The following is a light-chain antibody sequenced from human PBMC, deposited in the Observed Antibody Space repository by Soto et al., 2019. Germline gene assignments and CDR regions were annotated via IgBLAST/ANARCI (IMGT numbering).Light chain of an antibody. V-gene: IGKV1-5*01. Sequence: DIQMTQSRSILSASAGDRVTITCRASQSISSWLAWYQQKPGKAPKLLIYDASSSESGVPSRFSGSGSGTEFTLTISSLQPDDFATYYCQQYNSYSPFGQGTRLEIK. J-gene: IGKJ5*01. CDR1: QSISSW. CDR2: DAS. CDR3: QQYNSYSP.